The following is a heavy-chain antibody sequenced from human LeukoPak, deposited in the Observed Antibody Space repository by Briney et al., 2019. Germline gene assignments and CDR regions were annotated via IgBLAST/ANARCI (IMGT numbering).Heavy chain of an antibody. V-gene: IGHV1-18*01. D-gene: IGHD3-3*01. Sequence: GASVKVSCKASGYTFNSLGTSWVRQAPGQGLEWIGWISPYKGNTNYAQKFQGRVTMTTDTSTSTAYMELWSLRSDDTAVYYCARDLNYDFWSGYSNLRSFDYWGQGSLVTVSS. J-gene: IGHJ4*02. CDR3: ARDLNYDFWSGYSNLRSFDY. CDR2: ISPYKGNT. CDR1: GYTFNSLG.